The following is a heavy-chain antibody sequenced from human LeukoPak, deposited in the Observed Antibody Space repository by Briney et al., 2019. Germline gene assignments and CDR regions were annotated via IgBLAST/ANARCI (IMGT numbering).Heavy chain of an antibody. CDR3: ARDVLRFLEWLSRRDAFDI. Sequence: GSLRLSCAASGFTFSSYGMNWVRQAPGKGLEWVSSISSISSYIYYADSVKGRFTISRDNAKNSLYLQMNSLRAEDTAVYYCARDVLRFLEWLSRRDAFDIWGQGTMVTVSS. J-gene: IGHJ3*02. D-gene: IGHD3-3*01. CDR1: GFTFSSYG. CDR2: ISSISSYI. V-gene: IGHV3-21*01.